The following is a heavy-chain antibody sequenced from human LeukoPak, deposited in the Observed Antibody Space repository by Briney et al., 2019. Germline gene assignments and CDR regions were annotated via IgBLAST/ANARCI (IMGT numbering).Heavy chain of an antibody. V-gene: IGHV4-59*01. CDR3: ARAVAGTTWFDP. CDR2: IYYSGST. CDR1: GGSISSYY. D-gene: IGHD2-15*01. Sequence: SETLSLTCTVSGGSISSYYWSWIRQPPGKGLEWIGYIYYSGSTNYNPSLKSRVTISVDTSKNQFSLKLSSVTAADTAVYYCARAVAGTTWFDPWGQGTLVTVSS. J-gene: IGHJ5*02.